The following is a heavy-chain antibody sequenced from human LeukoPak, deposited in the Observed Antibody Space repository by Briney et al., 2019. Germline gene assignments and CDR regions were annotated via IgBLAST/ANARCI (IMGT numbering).Heavy chain of an antibody. Sequence: GGSLRLSCAASGYTFSSYTMSWVRQPRGKGLEWVSSFTSSNNFIYYRDSVKGRFTISRDNANNSLYLQMNSLRVEDTAVYYCARDTDLSSGWSHFDYWGQGTLVTVSS. CDR2: FTSSNNFI. D-gene: IGHD6-19*01. V-gene: IGHV3-21*01. CDR1: GYTFSSYT. J-gene: IGHJ4*02. CDR3: ARDTDLSSGWSHFDY.